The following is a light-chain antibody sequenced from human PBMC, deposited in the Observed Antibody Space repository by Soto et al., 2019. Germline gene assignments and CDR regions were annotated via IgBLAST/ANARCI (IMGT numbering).Light chain of an antibody. J-gene: IGKJ1*01. CDR1: QSVTGNY. Sequence: EVVLTQSPGTLSLSPGDRATLSCRASQSVTGNYLARYQHAPGQAPRLLFYGESITATALPNRCSGCGSGIAFTLNISRLEPVDFSLYYCQRYCRPLCTFGQGTKVEI. V-gene: IGKV3-20*01. CDR3: QRYCRPLCT. CDR2: GES.